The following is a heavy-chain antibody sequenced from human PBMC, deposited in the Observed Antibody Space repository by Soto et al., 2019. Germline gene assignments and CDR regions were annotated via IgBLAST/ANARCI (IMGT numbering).Heavy chain of an antibody. CDR3: ARVQPYYGDYVFDY. Sequence: HPGGSLRLSCAASGFTFSSYGMHWVRQAPGKGLEWVAVIWYDGSNKYYADSVKGRFTISRDNSKNTLYLQMNSLRAEDTAVYYCARVQPYYGDYVFDYWGQGTLVTVSS. CDR1: GFTFSSYG. V-gene: IGHV3-33*01. J-gene: IGHJ4*02. CDR2: IWYDGSNK. D-gene: IGHD4-17*01.